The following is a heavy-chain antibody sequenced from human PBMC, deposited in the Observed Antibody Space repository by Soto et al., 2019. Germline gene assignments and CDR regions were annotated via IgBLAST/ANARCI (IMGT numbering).Heavy chain of an antibody. CDR1: GFIFGNYM. CDR2: IRDGGEST. J-gene: IGHJ3*02. Sequence: EVQLLESGGGLVQPGESLRLSCAVSGFIFGNYMMTWVRQAPGKGLEWVSTIRDGGESTYYADSVKGRFTISRDNSKNTLYLQMDSLGVKEPAVYYCAPHVHCSGGSCHYDAFDIRGQGTMVTVSS. V-gene: IGHV3-23*01. D-gene: IGHD2-15*01. CDR3: APHVHCSGGSCHYDAFDI.